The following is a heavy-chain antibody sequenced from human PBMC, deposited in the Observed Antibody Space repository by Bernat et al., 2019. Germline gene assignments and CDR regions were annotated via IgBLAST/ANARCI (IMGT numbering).Heavy chain of an antibody. V-gene: IGHV3-33*01. CDR1: GFTFSSYG. Sequence: QVQLVESGGGVVQPGRSLRLSCAASGFTFSSYGMHWVRQAPGKGPEWVAVIWYDGSNKYYADSVKGRFTISRDNSKNTLYLQMNSLRAEDTAVYYCARVDRGLDIDYWGQGTLVTVSS. CDR2: IWYDGSNK. D-gene: IGHD6-19*01. CDR3: ARVDRGLDIDY. J-gene: IGHJ4*02.